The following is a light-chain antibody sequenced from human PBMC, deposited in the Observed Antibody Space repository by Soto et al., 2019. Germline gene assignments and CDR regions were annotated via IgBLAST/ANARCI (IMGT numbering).Light chain of an antibody. V-gene: IGLV2-14*01. CDR1: SSDDGGYNY. CDR2: DVS. CDR3: SSYTSSSTLV. Sequence: QSALTQPASVSGSPGQSITISCTGASSDDGGYNYVSWYQQHPGKAPKLMMYDVSNRPSGVSNRFSGSKSGNTASLTISGLQAEDEADYYCSSYTSSSTLVFGTGTKVTVL. J-gene: IGLJ1*01.